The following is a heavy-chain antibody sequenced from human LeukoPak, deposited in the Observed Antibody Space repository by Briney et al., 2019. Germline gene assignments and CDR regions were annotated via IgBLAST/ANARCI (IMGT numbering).Heavy chain of an antibody. CDR3: ASGGTYYDSSGYPSGGFDI. Sequence: PGGSLRLSCAASGFTFSSYEMNWVRQAPGKGLEWVSVIYSGGSTYYADSVKGRFTVSRDNSKNTLYLQMNSLRAEDTAVYYCASGGTYYDSSGYPSGGFDIWGQGTMVTVSS. J-gene: IGHJ3*02. V-gene: IGHV3-66*01. D-gene: IGHD3-22*01. CDR2: IYSGGST. CDR1: GFTFSSYE.